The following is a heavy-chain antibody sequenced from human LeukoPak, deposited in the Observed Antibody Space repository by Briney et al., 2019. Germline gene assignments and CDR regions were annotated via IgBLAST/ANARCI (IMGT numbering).Heavy chain of an antibody. CDR2: IDWDDDK. V-gene: IGHV2-70*11. J-gene: IGHJ4*02. D-gene: IGHD3-22*01. CDR1: GFSFSTSGMC. Sequence: SGPTLVNPTQTLTLTCTFSGFSFSTSGMCVSWIRQPPGKALEWLARIDWDDDKYYSTSLKTRLTISKDTSKNQVVLTMTNMDPVDTATYYCARENDSSGELDYWGQGTLVTVSS. CDR3: ARENDSSGELDY.